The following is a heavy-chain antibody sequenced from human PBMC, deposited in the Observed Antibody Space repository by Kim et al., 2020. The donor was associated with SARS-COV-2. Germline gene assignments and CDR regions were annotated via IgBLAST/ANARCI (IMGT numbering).Heavy chain of an antibody. V-gene: IGHV4-39*07. CDR3: ARERITMIVVVSQLYYYGMDV. CDR2: IYYSGST. D-gene: IGHD3-22*01. J-gene: IGHJ6*02. Sequence: SETLSLTCTVSGGSISSSSYYWGWIRQPPGKGLEWIGSIYYSGSTYYNPSLKSRVTISVDTSKNQFSLKLSSVTAADTAVYYCARERITMIVVVSQLYYYGMDVWGQGTTVTVSS. CDR1: GGSISSSSYY.